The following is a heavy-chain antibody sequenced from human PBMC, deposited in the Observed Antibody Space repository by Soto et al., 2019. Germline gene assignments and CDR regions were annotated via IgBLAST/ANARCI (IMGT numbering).Heavy chain of an antibody. CDR1: GFTFSSSV. CDR3: AREVLWIGYYYALDV. Sequence: QVQLEESGGGVVQPGRSLRLSCAASGFTFSSSVMHWVRQAPGRGLEWVAVIWSDGSKKYYADSVTGRFAISRDNSINTLYLQMRSLSAEDTAVYYCAREVLWIGYYYALDVWGQGTTVTVSS. CDR2: IWSDGSKK. V-gene: IGHV3-33*01. D-gene: IGHD1-1*01. J-gene: IGHJ6*02.